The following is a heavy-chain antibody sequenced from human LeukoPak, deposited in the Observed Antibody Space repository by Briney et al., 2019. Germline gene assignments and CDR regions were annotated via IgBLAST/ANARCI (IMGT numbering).Heavy chain of an antibody. Sequence: SETLSLTCTVSGGSISSSNYYWGWIRQPPGKGLEWIGSIYYSGSTYYNPSLKSRVTISVDTSKNQFSLKLSSVTAADTAVYYCARSAVAGTFDYWGQGTLVTVSS. V-gene: IGHV4-39*07. CDR3: ARSAVAGTFDY. J-gene: IGHJ4*02. CDR2: IYYSGST. CDR1: GGSISSSNYY. D-gene: IGHD6-19*01.